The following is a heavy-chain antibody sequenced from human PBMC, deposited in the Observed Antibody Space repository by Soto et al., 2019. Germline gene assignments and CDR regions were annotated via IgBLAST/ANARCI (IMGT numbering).Heavy chain of an antibody. CDR1: GFTFNIYS. V-gene: IGHV3-30-3*01. Sequence: SLRLSCAASGFTFNIYSMYWVRQAPGKGLEWVAVISGDGNIKYYADSVNGRFSISRDNSKNTLFLQMDSLRAEDAATYYCARKRIIAGGKSGFDYWGQGTPVTVSS. CDR2: ISGDGNIK. CDR3: ARKRIIAGGKSGFDY. J-gene: IGHJ4*02. D-gene: IGHD2-15*01.